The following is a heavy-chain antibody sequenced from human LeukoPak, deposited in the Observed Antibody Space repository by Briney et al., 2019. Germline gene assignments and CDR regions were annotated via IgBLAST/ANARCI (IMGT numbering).Heavy chain of an antibody. CDR3: GKAGLSRFDY. CDR1: GFTFSSYA. CDR2: ISGSGTT. Sequence: GGSLTLSWAVAGFTFSSYAMSWVRQAPGKGLEWVSGISGSGTTYYANSVKGRFTFSRDNSKNTLYLQMNSLRVEDTAVYYCGKAGLSRFDYWGQGTLVTVST. V-gene: IGHV3-23*01. J-gene: IGHJ4*02.